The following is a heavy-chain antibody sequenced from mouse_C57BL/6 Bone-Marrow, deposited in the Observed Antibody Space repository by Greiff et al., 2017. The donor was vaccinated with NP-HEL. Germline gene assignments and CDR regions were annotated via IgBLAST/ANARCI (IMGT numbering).Heavy chain of an antibody. D-gene: IGHD1-1*01. V-gene: IGHV14-4*01. Sequence: VQLQQSGAELVRPGASVKLSCTASGFTIKDDYMHWVKQRPEQGLEWIGWIDPENGDTEYASKFQGKATITADTSSNTAYLQLSSLTSEDTAVYYCTFITTVVAPTRFAYWGQGTLVTVSA. CDR2: IDPENGDT. CDR1: GFTIKDDY. CDR3: TFITTVVAPTRFAY. J-gene: IGHJ3*01.